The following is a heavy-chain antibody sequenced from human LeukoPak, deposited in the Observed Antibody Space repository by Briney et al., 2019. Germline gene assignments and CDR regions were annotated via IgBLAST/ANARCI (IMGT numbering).Heavy chain of an antibody. CDR3: ARVEARYFDL. Sequence: SETLSLTCTVSGGSISSSSYYWGWIRQPPGKGLEWIGSIYYSGSTYYNPSLKSRVTISVDTSKNQFSLKLSSVTAADTAVYYCARVEARYFDLWGRGTLVTVSS. CDR1: GGSISSSSYY. CDR2: IYYSGST. V-gene: IGHV4-39*01. J-gene: IGHJ2*01.